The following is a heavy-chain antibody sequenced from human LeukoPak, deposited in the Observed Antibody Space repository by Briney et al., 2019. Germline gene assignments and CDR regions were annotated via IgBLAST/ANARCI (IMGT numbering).Heavy chain of an antibody. Sequence: ASVKVSCKASGGTFSSYAISWVRQAPGQGLEWMGWISAYNGNTNYAQKLQGRVTMTTDTSTSTAYMELRSLRSDDTAVYYCARKSRYSGEGTYWGQGTLVTVSS. CDR2: ISAYNGNT. D-gene: IGHD1-26*01. CDR3: ARKSRYSGEGTY. J-gene: IGHJ4*02. CDR1: GGTFSSYA. V-gene: IGHV1-18*01.